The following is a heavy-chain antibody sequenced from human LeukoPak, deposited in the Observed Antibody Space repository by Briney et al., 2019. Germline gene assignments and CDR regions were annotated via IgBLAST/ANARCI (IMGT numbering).Heavy chain of an antibody. CDR1: GFTVSSNY. CDR3: ARALDYYYYYMGV. V-gene: IGHV3-53*01. Sequence: GGSLRLSCAASGFTVSSNYMSWVRQAPGKGLQWVSVIYSGGSTYYADSVKGRFTISRDNAKNSLYLQMNSLRAEGTAVYYCARALDYYYYYMGVWGKGTTVTISS. CDR2: IYSGGST. J-gene: IGHJ6*03.